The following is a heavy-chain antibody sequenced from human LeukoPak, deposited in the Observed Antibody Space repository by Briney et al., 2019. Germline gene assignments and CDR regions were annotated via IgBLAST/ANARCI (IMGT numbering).Heavy chain of an antibody. Sequence: PSETLSLTCTVSGGSISSYYWSWIRQPPGKGLEWIGYIYYSGSTNYNPSLKSRVTISVDTSKNQFSLKLNSVTAADTAVYYCARATRSWFDPWGQGILVTVSS. J-gene: IGHJ5*02. V-gene: IGHV4-59*08. CDR3: ARATRSWFDP. CDR2: IYYSGST. CDR1: GGSISSYY.